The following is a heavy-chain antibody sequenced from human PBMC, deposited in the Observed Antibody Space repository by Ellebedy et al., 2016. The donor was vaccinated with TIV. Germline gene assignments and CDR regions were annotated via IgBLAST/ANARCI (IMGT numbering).Heavy chain of an antibody. Sequence: GESLKISCAASGFTFSSQAMSWVRQVPGKGLEWVSGIFISGGSTYYADFVKGRFTISRDDSKKTLYLQMNSLRAEDTAVYYCAKSSRGVVTDTYDIWGQGTMVTVSS. CDR3: AKSSRGVVTDTYDI. V-gene: IGHV3-23*01. CDR2: IFISGGST. D-gene: IGHD2-21*02. J-gene: IGHJ3*02. CDR1: GFTFSSQA.